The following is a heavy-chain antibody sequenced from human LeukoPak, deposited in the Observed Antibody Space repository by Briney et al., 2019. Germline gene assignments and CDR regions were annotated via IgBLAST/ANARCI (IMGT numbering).Heavy chain of an antibody. Sequence: SGGSLGLSCAASGFTFSSYSMNWVRQAPGKGLEWVSSISSSSSSYIYYADSVKGRFTISRDNAKNSLYLQMNSLRAEDTAVYYCARSLTVTTDWHFDLWGRGTLVTVSS. J-gene: IGHJ2*01. V-gene: IGHV3-21*01. CDR1: GFTFSSYS. CDR2: ISSSSSSYI. D-gene: IGHD4-17*01. CDR3: ARSLTVTTDWHFDL.